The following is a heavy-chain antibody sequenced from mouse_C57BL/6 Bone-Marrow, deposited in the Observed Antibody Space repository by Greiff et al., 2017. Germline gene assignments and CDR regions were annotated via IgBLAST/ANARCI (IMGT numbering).Heavy chain of an antibody. CDR3: ARWDY. V-gene: IGHV1-69*01. CDR2: IDPSDSYT. Sequence: QVQLQQPGAELVMPGASVKLSCKASGYTFTSYWMHWVKQRPGQGLEWIGEIDPSDSYTNYNQKFKGKTTLTVDKSSSTAYMQLSSRTSEDSAVYYCARWDYWGQGTTLTVSS. CDR1: GYTFTSYW. J-gene: IGHJ2*01.